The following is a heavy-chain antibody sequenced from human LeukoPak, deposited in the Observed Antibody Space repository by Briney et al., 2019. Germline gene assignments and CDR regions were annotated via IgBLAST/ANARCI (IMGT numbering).Heavy chain of an antibody. CDR2: ISWNSCDI. Sequence: GGSLRLSCAASGFTFNDYAMHWVRQAPGKGLEWVSDISWNSCDIVYTDSVRGRFTISRDNAKNSLYLQMNSLRVEDTAFYYCAKDSGGSYYGYYYGLEVWGQGTTVTVSS. D-gene: IGHD1-26*01. J-gene: IGHJ6*02. V-gene: IGHV3-9*01. CDR1: GFTFNDYA. CDR3: AKDSGGSYYGYYYGLEV.